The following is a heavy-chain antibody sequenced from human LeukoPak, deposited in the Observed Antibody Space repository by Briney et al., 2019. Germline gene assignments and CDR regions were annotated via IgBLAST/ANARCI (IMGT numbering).Heavy chain of an antibody. D-gene: IGHD6-19*01. CDR2: INTDGTRI. CDR3: AREGQWLMLDFDY. V-gene: IGHV3-74*01. CDR1: GFTFSSYW. J-gene: IGHJ4*02. Sequence: PSGGSLRLSCDTSGFTFSSYWMHWVRQAPGKGLEWLSRINTDGTRITYADFVKGRVTVSRDNAKNTLYLQMNSLRAEDTALYYCAREGQWLMLDFDYWGQGTLVTVSS.